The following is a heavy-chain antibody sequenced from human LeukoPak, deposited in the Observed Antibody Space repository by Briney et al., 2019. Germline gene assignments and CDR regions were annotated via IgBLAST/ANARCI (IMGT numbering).Heavy chain of an antibody. D-gene: IGHD6-19*01. Sequence: GGSLRLSCAASGFTFTNYKLNWVRQAPGKGLEWVSSIDSSSSSIYYADSVKGRFTISRDNSKNTLYLQINSLRAEDTAVDTAVYYCAKHSGSSGWYNDYWGQGTLVTVSS. CDR2: IDSSSSSI. V-gene: IGHV3-21*04. CDR3: VYYCAKHSGSSGWYNDY. CDR1: GFTFTNYK. J-gene: IGHJ4*02.